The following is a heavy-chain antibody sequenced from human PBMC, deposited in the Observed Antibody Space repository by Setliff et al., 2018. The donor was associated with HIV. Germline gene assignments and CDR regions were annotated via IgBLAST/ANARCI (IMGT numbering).Heavy chain of an antibody. CDR1: GYSFARYG. V-gene: IGHV1-18*01. Sequence: ASVKVSCKASGYSFARYGLSWVRQAPGQGLEWMGWISGFNGNTKYAQSFQDSVAITTETATSTAYMEMRSLRSDDTAVYFCARVPYRSAWFSGGHDAFDIWGQGTMVTVSS. J-gene: IGHJ3*02. D-gene: IGHD6-19*01. CDR2: ISGFNGNT. CDR3: ARVPYRSAWFSGGHDAFDI.